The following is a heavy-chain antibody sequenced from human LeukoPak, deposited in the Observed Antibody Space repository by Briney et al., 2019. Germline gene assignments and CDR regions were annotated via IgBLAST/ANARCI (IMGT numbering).Heavy chain of an antibody. V-gene: IGHV3-74*01. Sequence: GGSLRLSCAASGFTFSSYSMNWVRQAPGKGLEWVSRINPDGSSTNYADSVKGRFTISRDNAKNTLYLQMNSLRAEDTAVYYCARGGQRAGLDYWGQGTLVTVYS. CDR1: GFTFSSYS. D-gene: IGHD6-25*01. CDR3: ARGGQRAGLDY. J-gene: IGHJ4*02. CDR2: INPDGSST.